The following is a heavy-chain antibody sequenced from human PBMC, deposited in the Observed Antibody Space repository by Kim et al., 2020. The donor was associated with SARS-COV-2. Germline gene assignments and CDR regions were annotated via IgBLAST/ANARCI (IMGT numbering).Heavy chain of an antibody. V-gene: IGHV6-1*01. CDR2: YN. Sequence: YNDYAVSVKRRITIYPDTSKNQFSLQLNAVTPEDTAVYFCARSSARRFDCWGQGALVTVSS. D-gene: IGHD6-6*01. CDR3: ARSSARRFDC. J-gene: IGHJ4*02.